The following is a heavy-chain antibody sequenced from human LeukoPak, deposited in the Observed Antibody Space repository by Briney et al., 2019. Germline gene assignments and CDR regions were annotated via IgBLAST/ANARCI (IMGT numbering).Heavy chain of an antibody. J-gene: IGHJ3*02. D-gene: IGHD3-10*01. V-gene: IGHV3-48*02. CDR3: ARDLHYAFDI. CDR2: IYCSDTT. CDR1: GFTFSGYA. Sequence: GGSLRLSCAVSGFTFSGYAMNWVRQAPGKGLEWVSHIYCSDTTYADSVKGRFTNSRDNAKNSLYLQMDSLRDEGTAVYYCARDLHYAFDIWGQGTMVTASS.